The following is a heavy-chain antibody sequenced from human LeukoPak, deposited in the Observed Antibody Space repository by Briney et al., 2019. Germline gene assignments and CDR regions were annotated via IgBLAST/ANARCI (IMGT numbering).Heavy chain of an antibody. CDR2: ISCSGST. Sequence: SDTLSLTCTVSGGSISSYYWGWIRLPPGKGLEWIGYISCSGSTTYIPSLKSRVTILVDTSKNQFSLKLSSVTAADTAVYYCVRITQGTIDYWGRGTLVTVSS. CDR1: GGSISSYY. D-gene: IGHD3-10*01. J-gene: IGHJ4*02. V-gene: IGHV4-59*07. CDR3: VRITQGTIDY.